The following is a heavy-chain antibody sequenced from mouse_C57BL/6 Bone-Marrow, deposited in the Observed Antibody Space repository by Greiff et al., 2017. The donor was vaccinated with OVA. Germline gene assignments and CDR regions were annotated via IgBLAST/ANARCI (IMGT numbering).Heavy chain of an antibody. CDR2: ISSGGSYT. CDR1: GFTFSSYG. Sequence: EVQLQESGGDLVKPGGSLKLSCAASGFTFSSYGMSWVRQTPDKRLEWVATISSGGSYTYYPDSVKGRFTISIDTAKNTLYLQMSSLKSEDTAMYYCARTTTVVDSYWGQGTLVTVSA. J-gene: IGHJ3*01. V-gene: IGHV5-6*01. D-gene: IGHD1-1*01. CDR3: ARTTTVVDSY.